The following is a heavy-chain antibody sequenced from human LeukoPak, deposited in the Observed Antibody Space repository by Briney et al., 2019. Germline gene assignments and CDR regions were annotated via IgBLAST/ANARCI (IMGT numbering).Heavy chain of an antibody. D-gene: IGHD1-26*01. CDR2: INHSGST. CDR3: ARSREY. J-gene: IGHJ4*02. Sequence: SETLSLTCAVYGGSFSGYYWSWIRQPPGKGLEWIGEINHSGSTNYNPSLESRVTISVDTSKNQFSLKLSSVTAADTAVYYCARSREYWGQGTLVTVSS. CDR1: GGSFSGYY. V-gene: IGHV4-34*01.